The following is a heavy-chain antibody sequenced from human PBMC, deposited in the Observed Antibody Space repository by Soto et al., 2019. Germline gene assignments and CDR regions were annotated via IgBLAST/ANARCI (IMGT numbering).Heavy chain of an antibody. CDR1: GFSLSTSGVG. J-gene: IGHJ1*01. D-gene: IGHD4-17*01. CDR3: AHRPPYCDSQYFQH. CDR2: IYWDDDK. Sequence: QITLKESGPTLVKPTQTLTLTCTFSGFSLSTSGVGVGWIRQPPGKALEWLALIYWDDDKRYSPSLKSRLTITKDTSKNQVVLTMTNMDPVDTATYYCAHRPPYCDSQYFQHWGQGTLVTVSS. V-gene: IGHV2-5*02.